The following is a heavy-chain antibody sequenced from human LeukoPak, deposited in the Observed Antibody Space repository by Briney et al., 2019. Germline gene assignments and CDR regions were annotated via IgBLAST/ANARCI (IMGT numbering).Heavy chain of an antibody. D-gene: IGHD5-24*01. V-gene: IGHV4-31*03. J-gene: IGHJ4*02. Sequence: PSETLSLTCTVSGGSISSGGYYWSWIRQHPGKGLEWIGYIYYSGSTYYNPSLKSRVTISVDTSKNQFSLKLSSVTAADTAVYYCARVRDGYNPFFDYWGQGTLVTVSS. CDR1: GGSISSGGYY. CDR2: IYYSGST. CDR3: ARVRDGYNPFFDY.